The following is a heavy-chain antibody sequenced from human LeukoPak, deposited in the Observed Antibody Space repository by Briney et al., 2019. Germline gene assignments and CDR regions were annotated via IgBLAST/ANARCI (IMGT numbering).Heavy chain of an antibody. J-gene: IGHJ4*02. CDR2: ISPDGTTS. CDR3: ARLDLYSSSLGY. V-gene: IGHV3-11*04. Sequence: GGSLRLSCAAAGFTFSDHYMTWIRQAPGKALEWVSYISPDGTTSYYADSLKGRFTVSRDNAKNSLYLQMNSLRAEDTAVYYCARLDLYSSSLGYWGQGTLVTVSS. CDR1: GFTFSDHY. D-gene: IGHD6-6*01.